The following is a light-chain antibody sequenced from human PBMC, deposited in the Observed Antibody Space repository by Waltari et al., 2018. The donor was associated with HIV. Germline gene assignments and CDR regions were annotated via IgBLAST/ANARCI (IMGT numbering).Light chain of an antibody. V-gene: IGLV3-25*03. CDR2: RDK. Sequence: SYELTQPPSASVSPGQTARISCSGDALPTQYVFWYQQRPGQAHVMVIYRDKEIPSGIPDRVDGSSAGTTVTLTISGVQAEDETDYYCQSADSTGTYWVFGGGTKLTVL. CDR3: QSADSTGTYWV. CDR1: ALPTQY. J-gene: IGLJ3*02.